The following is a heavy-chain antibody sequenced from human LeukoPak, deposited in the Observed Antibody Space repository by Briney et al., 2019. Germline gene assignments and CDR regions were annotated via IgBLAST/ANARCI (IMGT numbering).Heavy chain of an antibody. J-gene: IGHJ4*02. D-gene: IGHD5-18*01. CDR1: GCTFSNYY. V-gene: IGHV1-69*05. Sequence: ASVKVSCKASGCTFSNYYMSWVRQAPGKGLEWVGGIIPIFGTANYAQKFQGRVTITTDESTSTAYMELSSLRSEDTAVYYCARAVGAYSYGTRYYFDYWGQGTLVTVSS. CDR3: ARAVGAYSYGTRYYFDY. CDR2: IIPIFGTA.